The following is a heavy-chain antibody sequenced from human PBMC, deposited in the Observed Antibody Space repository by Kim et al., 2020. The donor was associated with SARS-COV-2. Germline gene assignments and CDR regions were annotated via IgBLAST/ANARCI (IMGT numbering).Heavy chain of an antibody. Sequence: GGSLRLSCVASGFTFGSYWMHWVRQGPGQGLVWVSRINSDGSNTTYAGSVKGRFTISRDNAKNTLYLQMNSLRAEDTAVYYCVRGEGYCSGGSCYSRTLSWGQGTLAT. J-gene: IGHJ5*02. CDR3: VRGEGYCSGGSCYSRTLS. V-gene: IGHV3-74*01. D-gene: IGHD2-15*01. CDR1: GFTFGSYW. CDR2: INSDGSNT.